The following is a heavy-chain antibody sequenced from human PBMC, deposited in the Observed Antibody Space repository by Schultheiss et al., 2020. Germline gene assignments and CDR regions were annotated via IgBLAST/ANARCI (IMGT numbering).Heavy chain of an antibody. CDR3: ARGGFHPQ. V-gene: IGHV3-48*03. J-gene: IGHJ4*02. CDR1: GFKFSNYE. Sequence: GGSLRLSCAASGFKFSNYEMNWVRQAPGKGLEMVAYIISNGDTIYYAEAVKGRFTISRDNAKNSLFLQMNSLSADDTGTYFCARGGFHPQWGQGTVVTVSS. CDR2: IISNGDTI. D-gene: IGHD5-12*01.